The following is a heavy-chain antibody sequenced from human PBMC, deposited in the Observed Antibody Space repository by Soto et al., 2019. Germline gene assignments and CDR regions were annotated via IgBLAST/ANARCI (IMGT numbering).Heavy chain of an antibody. CDR1: GGSFSGYY. CDR2: INHSGST. V-gene: IGHV4-34*01. Sequence: SETLSLTCAVYGGSFSGYYWSWIRQPPGKGLEWIGEINHSGSTNYNPSLKSRVTISVDTSKNQFSLKLSSVTAADTAVYYCARMGVLGSSSPPDIQYYYYYYMDVWGKGTTVTVSS. D-gene: IGHD6-6*01. J-gene: IGHJ6*03. CDR3: ARMGVLGSSSPPDIQYYYYYYMDV.